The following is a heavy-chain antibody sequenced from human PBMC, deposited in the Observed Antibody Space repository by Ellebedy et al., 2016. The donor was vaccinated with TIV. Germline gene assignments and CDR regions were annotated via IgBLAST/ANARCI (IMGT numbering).Heavy chain of an antibody. CDR1: GYTFTAYY. CDR3: AREYYDILTGSSSGMDV. CDR2: ISPDSGGT. Sequence: ASVKVSCKASGYTFTAYYIHWVRQAPGQGLEWMGWISPDSGGTNFAQKFQGRVTMTRDTSINTAYMDLSRLRSDDTAVYYCAREYYDILTGSSSGMDVWGQGTTVTVSS. J-gene: IGHJ6*02. V-gene: IGHV1-2*02. D-gene: IGHD3-9*01.